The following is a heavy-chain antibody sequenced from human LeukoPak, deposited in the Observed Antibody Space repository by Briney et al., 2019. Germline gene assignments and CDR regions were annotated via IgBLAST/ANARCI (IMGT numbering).Heavy chain of an antibody. CDR3: ATALDFWSGTKDAFDI. CDR1: GYTLTELS. V-gene: IGHV1-24*01. D-gene: IGHD3-3*01. Sequence: ASVKVSCKVSGYTLTELSMHWVRQAPGRGLEWMGGFDPEDGETIYAQKFQGRVTMTEDTSTDTAYMELSSLRSEDTAVYYCATALDFWSGTKDAFDIWGQGTMVTVSS. J-gene: IGHJ3*02. CDR2: FDPEDGET.